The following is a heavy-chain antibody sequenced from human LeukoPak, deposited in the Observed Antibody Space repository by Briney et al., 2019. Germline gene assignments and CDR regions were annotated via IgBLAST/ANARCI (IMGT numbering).Heavy chain of an antibody. CDR3: ATRGSRWQLQYFQH. D-gene: IGHD4-23*01. Sequence: ASVKVSCKASGYTFTGYYMHWVRQAPGQGLEWMGWINPNSGGTNYAQKFQGRVTMTRDTSISTAYMELSRLRSDDTAVYYCATRGSRWQLQYFQHWGQGTLVTVSS. CDR1: GYTFTGYY. CDR2: INPNSGGT. J-gene: IGHJ1*01. V-gene: IGHV1-2*02.